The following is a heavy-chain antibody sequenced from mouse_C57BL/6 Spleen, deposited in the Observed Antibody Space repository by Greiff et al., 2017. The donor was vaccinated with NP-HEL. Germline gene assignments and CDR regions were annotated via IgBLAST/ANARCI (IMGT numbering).Heavy chain of an antibody. D-gene: IGHD2-4*01. CDR3: ARKGDYDYDGAFAY. Sequence: VQLQQPGAELVRPGSSVKLSCKASGYTFTSYWMHWVKQRPIQGLEWIGNIDPSDSETHYNQKFKDKATLTVDKSSSTAYMQLSSLTSEDSAVYYCARKGDYDYDGAFAYWGQGTLVTVSA. CDR1: GYTFTSYW. J-gene: IGHJ3*01. V-gene: IGHV1-52*01. CDR2: IDPSDSET.